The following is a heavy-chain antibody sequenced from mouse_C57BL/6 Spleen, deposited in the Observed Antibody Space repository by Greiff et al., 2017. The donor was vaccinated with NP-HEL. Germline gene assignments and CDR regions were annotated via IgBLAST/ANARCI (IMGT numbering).Heavy chain of an antibody. D-gene: IGHD2-4*01. CDR1: GFNINDYY. CDR2: IDPEDGET. J-gene: IGHJ2*01. V-gene: IGHV14-2*01. Sequence: VHVKQSGAELVKPGASVKLSCTASGFNINDYYMHWVKQRTEQGLEWIGRIDPEDGETKYAPKFQGKATITADTSSNTAYLQLSSLTSEDTAVYYCARSAITTYYFDYWGQGTTLTVSS. CDR3: ARSAITTYYFDY.